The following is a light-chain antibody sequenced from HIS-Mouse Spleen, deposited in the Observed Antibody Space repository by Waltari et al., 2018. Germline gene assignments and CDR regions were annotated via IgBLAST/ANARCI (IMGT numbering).Light chain of an antibody. J-gene: IGKJ1*01. CDR3: QQYNSYSRT. Sequence: DIQVTQSPSTLSASVRCRVTLTCLPSHSISSWLAWYHQQPGKAPKLLIYKASSLESGVPSRFSGSGSGTEFTLTISSLQPDDFATYYGQQYNSYSRTFGQGTKVEIK. CDR2: KAS. V-gene: IGKV1-5*03. CDR1: HSISSW.